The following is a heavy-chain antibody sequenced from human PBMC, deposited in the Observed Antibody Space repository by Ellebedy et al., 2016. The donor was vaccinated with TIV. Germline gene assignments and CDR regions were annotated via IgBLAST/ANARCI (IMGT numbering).Heavy chain of an antibody. Sequence: GESLKISCAASGFTFSDYGMHWVRQAPGKGLEWVAFMRYDGSTKYYADSVKGRFTISRDNSKNTLYLRMNSLRAEDTAVYYCAKFPYYYDSSGYSFWGQGTLVTVSS. CDR1: GFTFSDYG. CDR3: AKFPYYYDSSGYSF. D-gene: IGHD3-22*01. CDR2: MRYDGSTK. J-gene: IGHJ4*02. V-gene: IGHV3-30*02.